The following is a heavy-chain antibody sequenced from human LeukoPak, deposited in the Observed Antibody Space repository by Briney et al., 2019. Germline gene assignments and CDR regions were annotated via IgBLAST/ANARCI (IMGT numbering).Heavy chain of an antibody. CDR1: GFTFSSYA. V-gene: IGHV3-23*01. Sequence: PGGSLRLSCAASGFTFSSYAMSWVRQAPGKGLEWVSAISGSGGSTYYADSVKGRFTISRDNSKNTLYLRMNSLRAEDTAVYYCAKGQNYYDRGFDYWGQGTLVTVSS. CDR2: ISGSGGST. J-gene: IGHJ4*02. CDR3: AKGQNYYDRGFDY. D-gene: IGHD3-22*01.